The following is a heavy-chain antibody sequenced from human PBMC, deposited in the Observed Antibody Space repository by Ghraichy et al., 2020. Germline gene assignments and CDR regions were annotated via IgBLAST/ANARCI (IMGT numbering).Heavy chain of an antibody. D-gene: IGHD2-2*02. CDR1: GFTFSSYW. J-gene: IGHJ4*02. CDR2: IKQDGSEK. V-gene: IGHV3-7*01. CDR3: ARVGGPPAHVVVPAAIFSSLDY. Sequence: GGSLRLSCAASGFTFSSYWMSWVRQAPGKGLEWVANIKQDGSEKYYVDSVKGRFTISRDNAKNSLYLQMNSLRAEDTAVYYCARVGGPPAHVVVPAAIFSSLDYWGQGTLVTVSS.